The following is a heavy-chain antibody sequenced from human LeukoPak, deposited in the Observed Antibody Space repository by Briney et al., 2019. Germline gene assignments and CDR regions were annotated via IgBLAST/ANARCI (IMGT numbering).Heavy chain of an antibody. D-gene: IGHD6-19*01. CDR1: GTPINGYY. Sequence: PSETLSFTCTVSGTPINGYYWSWIRQPPGKGLKWIGYTYYSGSTNYNPSRKSRITISVDTRKSQFSLRLKPVTAADTDVYFCARHHHYSSGFDNWGQGTLVTVSS. CDR3: ARHHHYSSGFDN. V-gene: IGHV4-59*01. CDR2: TYYSGST. J-gene: IGHJ4*02.